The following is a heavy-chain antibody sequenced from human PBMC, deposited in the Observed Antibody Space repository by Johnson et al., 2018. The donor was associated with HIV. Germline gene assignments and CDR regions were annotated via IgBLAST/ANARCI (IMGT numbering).Heavy chain of an antibody. CDR2: IYSGGST. D-gene: IGHD5-24*01. V-gene: IGHV3-53*01. Sequence: VQLVESGGGLIQPGGSLRLSCAASGLIVSSSYMTWVRQGPGKGLEWVSVIYSGGSTYYADSVKGRFTISRDNSKNTLYLQINRLRAEDTAVYYCASATVMATLSLGPWYPFDIWGQGTMVTVSS. CDR1: GLIVSSSY. J-gene: IGHJ3*02. CDR3: ASATVMATLSLGPWYPFDI.